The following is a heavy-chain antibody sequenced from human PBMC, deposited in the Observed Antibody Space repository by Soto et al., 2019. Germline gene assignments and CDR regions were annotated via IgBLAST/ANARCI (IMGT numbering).Heavy chain of an antibody. CDR1: GFTFSSHA. CDR3: AKDQGSSWYEIDY. J-gene: IGHJ4*02. V-gene: IGHV3-23*01. Sequence: PGGSLRLSCTASGFTFSSHAMTWVRQAPGKGLEWVSGLSGSGSSIYYADSVKDRFTISRDNSKNTLYLQMNSLRAEDTAVYYCAKDQGSSWYEIDYWGQGTLVTVSS. CDR2: LSGSGSSI. D-gene: IGHD6-13*01.